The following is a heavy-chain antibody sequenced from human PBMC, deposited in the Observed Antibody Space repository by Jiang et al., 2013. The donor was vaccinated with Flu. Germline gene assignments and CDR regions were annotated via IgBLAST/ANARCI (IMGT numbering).Heavy chain of an antibody. D-gene: IGHD3-16*02. J-gene: IGHJ4*02. CDR1: GFTFSSYG. Sequence: VQLVESGGGVVQPGGSLRLSCAASGFTFSSYGMHWVRQAPGKGLEWVAFIRYDGSNKYYADSVKGRFTISRDNSKNTLYLQMNSLRAEDTAVYYCAKNLPLRLGELSFGDIVDYWGQGTLVTVSS. CDR2: IRYDGSNK. V-gene: IGHV3-30*02. CDR3: AKNLPLRLGELSFGDIVDY.